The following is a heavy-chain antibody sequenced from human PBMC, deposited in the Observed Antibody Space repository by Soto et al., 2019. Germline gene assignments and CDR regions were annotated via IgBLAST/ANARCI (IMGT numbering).Heavy chain of an antibody. V-gene: IGHV3-30*18. J-gene: IGHJ4*02. CDR3: AKGGRIVGATRPFDY. CDR1: GFTFSSYG. CDR2: ISYDGSNK. Sequence: WSLRLSCAASGFTFSSYGMHWVRQAPGKGLEWVAVISYDGSNKYYADSVEGRFTISRDNSKNTLYLQMNSLRAEDTAVYYCAKGGRIVGATRPFDYWGQGTLVTVSS. D-gene: IGHD1-26*01.